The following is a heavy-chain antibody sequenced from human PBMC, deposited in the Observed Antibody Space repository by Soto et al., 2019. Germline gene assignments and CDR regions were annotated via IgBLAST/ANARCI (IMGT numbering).Heavy chain of an antibody. CDR3: ARRLRWSQQGWFDP. CDR1: GGTFSSYA. Sequence: QVQLVQSGAEVKKPGSSVKVSCKASGGTFSSYAISWVRQAPGQGLEWMGGIIPIFGTANYAQKFQGRVTITADESTSTDYMELSSLRSEDTAVYYCARRLRWSQQGWFDPWGQGTLVTVSS. V-gene: IGHV1-69*01. J-gene: IGHJ5*02. D-gene: IGHD4-17*01. CDR2: IIPIFGTA.